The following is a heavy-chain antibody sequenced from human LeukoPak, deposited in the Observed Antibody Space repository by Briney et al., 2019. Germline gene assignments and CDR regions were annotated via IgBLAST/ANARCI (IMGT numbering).Heavy chain of an antibody. V-gene: IGHV1-69*04. CDR3: ARSDRAMVPFNY. D-gene: IGHD5-18*01. CDR2: IIPILGIA. Sequence: ASVKVSCKASGGTFSSYAISWGRQAPGQGLEWMGRIIPILGIANYAQKFQGRVTITADKSTSTAYMELSSLRSEDTAVYYCARSDRAMVPFNYWGQGTLVTVSS. J-gene: IGHJ4*02. CDR1: GGTFSSYA.